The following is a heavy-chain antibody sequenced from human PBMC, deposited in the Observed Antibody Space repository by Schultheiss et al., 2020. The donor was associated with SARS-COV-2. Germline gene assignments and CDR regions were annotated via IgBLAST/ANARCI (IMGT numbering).Heavy chain of an antibody. Sequence: SQTLSLTCAISGDSVSSNSAAWNWIRQSPSRGLEWLGRTYYRSKWYNDYAVSVKSRITINPDTSKNQFSLQLNSVTPEDTAVYFCARARLRGTTVITLSLSSWGQGTLVTVSS. J-gene: IGHJ4*02. CDR3: ARARLRGTTVITLSLSS. CDR2: TYYRSKWYN. CDR1: GDSVSSNSAA. V-gene: IGHV6-1*01. D-gene: IGHD4-23*01.